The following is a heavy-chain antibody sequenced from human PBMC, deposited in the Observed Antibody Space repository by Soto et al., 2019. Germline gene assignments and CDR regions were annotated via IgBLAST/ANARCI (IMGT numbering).Heavy chain of an antibody. CDR2: ISAYNGNT. J-gene: IGHJ4*02. V-gene: IGHV1-18*01. CDR3: ARVPGPDVVVVAATLFDY. Sequence: ASVKVSCKASGYTFTSYGISWVRQAPGQGLEWMGLISAYNGNTNYAQKLQGRVTMTTDTSTSTAYMELRSLRSDDTAVYYCARVPGPDVVVVAATLFDYWGQGTLVTVSS. CDR1: GYTFTSYG. D-gene: IGHD2-15*01.